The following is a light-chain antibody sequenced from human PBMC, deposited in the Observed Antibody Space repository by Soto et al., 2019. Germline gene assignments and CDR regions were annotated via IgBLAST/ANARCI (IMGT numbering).Light chain of an antibody. CDR3: SSYAGSNNVV. V-gene: IGLV2-8*01. J-gene: IGLJ2*01. CDR2: EVS. Sequence: QSALTQPPSASGSPGQSVTISCTGTSSDVGGYNYVSWYQQHPGKAPKLMIYEVSKQPSGVPDRFSGSKSGNTASLTVSGLQDEEEADYYCSSYAGSNNVVFGGGTKLTVL. CDR1: SSDVGGYNY.